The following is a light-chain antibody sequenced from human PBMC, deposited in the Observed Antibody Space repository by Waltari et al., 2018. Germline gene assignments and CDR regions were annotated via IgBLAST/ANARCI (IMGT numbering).Light chain of an antibody. CDR2: GAS. V-gene: IGKV3-20*01. J-gene: IGKJ1*01. Sequence: EIVLTQSPGTLSLSPGEGATLSCRASQSVSKYLAWYQQKPGQAPRLLIYGASSRATGIPDMFSGSGSGTDFSLTISRLEPEDFAVYYCQHYVRLPATFGQGTMVEIK. CDR1: QSVSKY. CDR3: QHYVRLPAT.